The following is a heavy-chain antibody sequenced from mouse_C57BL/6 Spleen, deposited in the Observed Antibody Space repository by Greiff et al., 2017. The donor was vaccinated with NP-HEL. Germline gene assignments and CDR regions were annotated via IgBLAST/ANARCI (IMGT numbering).Heavy chain of an antibody. CDR1: GYTFTSYW. CDR2: IDPSDSYP. Sequence: QVQLQQPGAELVRPGTSVKLSCKASGYTFTSYWMHWVKQRPGQGLEWIGVIDPSDSYPTYIQKFKGKATLTVDTASSTAYMQLSILTSEDSAVYYCARRDGDYDVYYYAMDYWGQGTSVTVSS. D-gene: IGHD2-4*01. V-gene: IGHV1-59*01. CDR3: ARRDGDYDVYYYAMDY. J-gene: IGHJ4*01.